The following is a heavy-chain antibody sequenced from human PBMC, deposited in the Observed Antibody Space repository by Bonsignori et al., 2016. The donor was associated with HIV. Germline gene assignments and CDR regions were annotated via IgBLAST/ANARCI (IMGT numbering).Heavy chain of an antibody. V-gene: IGHV4-39*07. CDR3: ARAYDF. CDR1: GDSISSSN. J-gene: IGHJ4*02. Sequence: QLQLQESGPGLVKPSETLSLTCSVSGDSISSSNWGWIRQPPGKGWSGLGPIYSSGSTYYNPSLWSRVTISVDTSKNQLSLKLSSVTAADTAVYYCARAYDFWGQGALVTVSS. CDR2: IYSSGST.